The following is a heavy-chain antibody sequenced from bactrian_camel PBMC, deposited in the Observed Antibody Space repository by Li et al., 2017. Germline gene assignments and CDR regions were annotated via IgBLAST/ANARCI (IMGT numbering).Heavy chain of an antibody. CDR2: IDSDGST. Sequence: HVQLVESGGGSVQAGGSLSLSCAAPSGFRPDCMGWFRQAPGKEREGIATIDSDGSTLYADSVKGRFTISKDNAKNTLYLQMNSLKPEDTGIYYCATETDRCLLHRLWYNYWGQGTQVTVSS. CDR1: SGFRPDC. CDR3: ATETDRCLLHRLWYNY. D-gene: IGHD3*01. V-gene: IGHV3S53*01. J-gene: IGHJ4*01.